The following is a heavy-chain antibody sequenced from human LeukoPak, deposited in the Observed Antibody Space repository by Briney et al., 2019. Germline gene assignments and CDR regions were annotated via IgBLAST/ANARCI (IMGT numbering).Heavy chain of an antibody. CDR2: IYFRGRP. CDR3: ARQPLLGSYWFFDL. Sequence: PSETLSLTCSVSGDSFGSSSYSWGWVRQPPGKGPEWLGTIYFRGRPNYNPSLESRITISADTSKNQFSLRVRSVTAADTAAYYCARQPLLGSYWFFDLWGRGTLVTVSS. J-gene: IGHJ2*01. D-gene: IGHD2-8*02. CDR1: GDSFGSSSYS. V-gene: IGHV4-39*07.